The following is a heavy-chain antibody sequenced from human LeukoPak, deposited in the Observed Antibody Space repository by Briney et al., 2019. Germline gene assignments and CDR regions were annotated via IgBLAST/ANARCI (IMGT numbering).Heavy chain of an antibody. Sequence: SETLSLTCTVSSGSIFSYYLNWIRQPPGKGLEWIGYIYSNGITSYNPSLRSRSTISIDTSKNQFSLRVTSVTAADTATYYCARRAYYDTSGYYPASGYFDLWGRGTLVTVSS. J-gene: IGHJ2*01. CDR2: IYSNGIT. CDR3: ARRAYYDTSGYYPASGYFDL. D-gene: IGHD3-22*01. CDR1: SGSIFSYY. V-gene: IGHV4-4*09.